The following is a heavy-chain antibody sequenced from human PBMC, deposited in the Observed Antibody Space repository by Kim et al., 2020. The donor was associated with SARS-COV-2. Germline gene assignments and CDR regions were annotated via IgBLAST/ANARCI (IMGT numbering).Heavy chain of an antibody. CDR2: ISSSSSYI. V-gene: IGHV3-21*01. Sequence: GGSLRLSCAASGFTFSSYSMNWVRQAPGKGLEWVSSISSSSSYIYYADSVKGRFTISRDNAKNSLYLQMNSLRAEDTAVYYCAREGYVGSSWDGFDYWGQGTLVTVSS. CDR1: GFTFSSYS. D-gene: IGHD6-13*01. J-gene: IGHJ4*02. CDR3: AREGYVGSSWDGFDY.